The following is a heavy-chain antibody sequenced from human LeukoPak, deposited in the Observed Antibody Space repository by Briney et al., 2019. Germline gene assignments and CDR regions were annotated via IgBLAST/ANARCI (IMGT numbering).Heavy chain of an antibody. Sequence: GASVKVSCKASGYTFTGYYMHWVRQATGQGPEWMGWMNPNSGNTGLAQKFQGRVTMTRDTSISTAYMELNGLRSEDTAVYYCARGRNSWYNYWGQGTLVTVSS. CDR2: MNPNSGNT. D-gene: IGHD6-13*01. CDR1: GYTFTGYY. V-gene: IGHV1-8*02. CDR3: ARGRNSWYNY. J-gene: IGHJ4*02.